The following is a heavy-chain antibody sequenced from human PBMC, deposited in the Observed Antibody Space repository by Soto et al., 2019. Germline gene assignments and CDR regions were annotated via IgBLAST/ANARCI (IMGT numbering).Heavy chain of an antibody. CDR2: MNPNSRNT. CDR3: ARGYCSGGSCYWEFDY. Sequence: ASVKVSCKASGYTFTSYDINWVRQATGQGLEWMGWMNPNSRNTGYAQKFQGRVTMTRNTSISTAYMELSSLRSEDTAVYYCARGYCSGGSCYWEFDYWGHGTLVTVSS. J-gene: IGHJ4*01. D-gene: IGHD2-15*01. CDR1: GYTFTSYD. V-gene: IGHV1-8*01.